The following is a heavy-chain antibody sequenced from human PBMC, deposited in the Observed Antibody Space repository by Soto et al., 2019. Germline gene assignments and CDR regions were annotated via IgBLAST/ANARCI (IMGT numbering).Heavy chain of an antibody. CDR3: ARGADIVLMVYATYFDY. CDR1: GYTFTGYY. Sequence: VKVSCKASGYTFTGYYMHWVRQAPGQGLEWMGWINPNSGGTNYAQKFQGRVTMTRDTSISTAYMELSRLRSDDTAVYYCARGADIVLMVYATYFDYWGQGTLVTVSS. D-gene: IGHD2-8*01. J-gene: IGHJ4*02. CDR2: INPNSGGT. V-gene: IGHV1-2*02.